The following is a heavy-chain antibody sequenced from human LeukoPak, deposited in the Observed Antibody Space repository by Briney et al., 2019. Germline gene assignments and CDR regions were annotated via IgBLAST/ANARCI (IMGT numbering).Heavy chain of an antibody. D-gene: IGHD4-11*01. CDR3: ARGYSNYGYAFDI. V-gene: IGHV3-21*01. Sequence: GGSLRLSCAASGFTFSSYSMSWVRQAPGKGLEWVSSISSSSSYIYYADSVKGRFTISRDNAKNSLYLQMNSLRVEDTAVYYCARGYSNYGYAFDIWGQGTMVTVSS. J-gene: IGHJ3*02. CDR2: ISSSSSYI. CDR1: GFTFSSYS.